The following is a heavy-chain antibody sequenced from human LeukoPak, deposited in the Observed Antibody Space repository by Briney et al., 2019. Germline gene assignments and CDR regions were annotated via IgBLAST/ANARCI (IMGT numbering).Heavy chain of an antibody. CDR1: GFTFSSYS. CDR2: ISSSSSYI. D-gene: IGHD5-12*01. CDR3: ARVDITGYYYYYYMDV. V-gene: IGHV3-21*04. J-gene: IGHJ6*03. Sequence: SGGSLRLSCAASGFTFSSYSMNWVRQAPGKGLEWVSSISSSSSYIYYADSVKGRFTISRDNAKNSLYLQMNSLRAEDTALYYCARVDITGYYYYYYMDVWGKGTTVTVSS.